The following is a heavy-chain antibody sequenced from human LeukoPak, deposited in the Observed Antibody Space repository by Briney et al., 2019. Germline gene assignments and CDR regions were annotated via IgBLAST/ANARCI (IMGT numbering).Heavy chain of an antibody. CDR1: GGSFSGYY. D-gene: IGHD6-13*01. Sequence: PSETLSLACAVYGGSFSGYYWSWIRQPPGKGLEWIGEINHSGSTNYNPSLKSRVTISVDTSKNQSSLKLSSVTAADTAVYYCARAWARREQQLALSWFDPWGQGTLVTVSS. V-gene: IGHV4-34*01. CDR3: ARAWARREQQLALSWFDP. CDR2: INHSGST. J-gene: IGHJ5*02.